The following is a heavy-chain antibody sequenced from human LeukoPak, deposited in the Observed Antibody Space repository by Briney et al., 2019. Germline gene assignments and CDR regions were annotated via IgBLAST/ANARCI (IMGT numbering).Heavy chain of an antibody. CDR2: ISGSGGST. D-gene: IGHD3-22*01. Sequence: PGGSLRLSCAASGFTFSSHAMSWVRQAPGKGLEWVSAISGSGGSTYYADSVKGRFTISRDSSKNTLYLQMNSLRAEDTAVYYCARGSGYFLDFDYWGQGTLVTVSS. CDR1: GFTFSSHA. J-gene: IGHJ4*02. V-gene: IGHV3-23*01. CDR3: ARGSGYFLDFDY.